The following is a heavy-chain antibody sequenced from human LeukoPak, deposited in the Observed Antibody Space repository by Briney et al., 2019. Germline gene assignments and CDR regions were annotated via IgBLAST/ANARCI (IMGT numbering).Heavy chain of an antibody. V-gene: IGHV3-23*01. J-gene: IGHJ3*02. CDR1: GFTFSSYA. D-gene: IGHD3-22*01. Sequence: PGGSLRLSCAASGFTFSSYAMSWVRQAPGKGLEWVSGISGSGGSTYYADSVKGRFTISRDNSKNTLYLQMNSLRAEDTAVYYCARDIRHYYDSSGYDREDAFDIWGQGTMVTVSS. CDR3: ARDIRHYYDSSGYDREDAFDI. CDR2: ISGSGGST.